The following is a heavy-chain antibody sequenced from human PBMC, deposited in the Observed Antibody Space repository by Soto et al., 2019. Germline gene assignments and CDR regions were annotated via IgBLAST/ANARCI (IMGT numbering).Heavy chain of an antibody. CDR2: IIPIFGTA. D-gene: IGHD4-17*01. Sequence: QVQLVQSGAEVKKPGSSVKVSCKASGGTFSSYAISWVRQAPGQGLEWMGGIIPIFGTANYAQKFQGRVTITADESTSTAYMELSSLRSEDTAVYYCATPREDPYGDRPDYYYGMDVWGQGTTVTVSS. V-gene: IGHV1-69*12. CDR3: ATPREDPYGDRPDYYYGMDV. CDR1: GGTFSSYA. J-gene: IGHJ6*02.